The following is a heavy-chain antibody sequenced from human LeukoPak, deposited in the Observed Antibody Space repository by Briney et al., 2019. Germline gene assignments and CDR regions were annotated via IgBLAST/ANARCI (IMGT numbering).Heavy chain of an antibody. CDR1: GYTFTSYD. J-gene: IGHJ6*02. CDR3: ARGLVSSSWYGNGAYYYGMDV. Sequence: WASVKVSCKASGYTFTSYDINWVRQATGQGLEWMGWMNPNSGNTGYAQKFQGRVTMTRNTYITTAYMELSSLRSEDTAVYYCARGLVSSSWYGNGAYYYGMDVWGQGTTVTVSS. V-gene: IGHV1-8*01. CDR2: MNPNSGNT. D-gene: IGHD6-13*01.